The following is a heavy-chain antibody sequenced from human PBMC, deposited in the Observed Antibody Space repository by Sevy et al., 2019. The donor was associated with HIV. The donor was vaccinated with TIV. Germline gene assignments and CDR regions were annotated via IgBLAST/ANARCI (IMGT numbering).Heavy chain of an antibody. D-gene: IGHD3-3*01. V-gene: IGHV3-23*01. CDR3: AKDRVTVFGVVVTFDS. CDR2: ISGSGYAT. Sequence: GGSLRLSCAASGFSFSNYWMSWVRQAPGKGLEWVSTISGSGYATYYADSVKGRFIISRDTSRNTLYLQMNSLRVEDSAVYFCAKDRVTVFGVVVTFDSWGQGTLVTVSS. J-gene: IGHJ4*02. CDR1: GFSFSNYW.